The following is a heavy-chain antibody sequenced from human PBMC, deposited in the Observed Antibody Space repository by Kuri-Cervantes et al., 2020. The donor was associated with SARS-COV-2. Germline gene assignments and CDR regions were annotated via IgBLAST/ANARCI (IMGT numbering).Heavy chain of an antibody. CDR2: ISGSGGST. J-gene: IGHJ4*02. CDR3: ARVPYYYDGSGFFYFDY. V-gene: IGHV3-23*01. Sequence: GGSLRLSCAASGFTFSSYAMSWVRQAPGKGLEWVSAISGSGGSTYYADSVKGRFTISRDNSKNTLYLQMNSLRAEDTAVYYCARVPYYYDGSGFFYFDYWGQGTLVTVSS. CDR1: GFTFSSYA. D-gene: IGHD3-22*01.